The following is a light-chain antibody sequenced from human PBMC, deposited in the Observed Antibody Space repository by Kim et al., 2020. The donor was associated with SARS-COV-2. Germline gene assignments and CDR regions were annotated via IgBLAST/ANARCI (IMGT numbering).Light chain of an antibody. J-gene: IGLJ3*02. CDR1: KLGDKY. Sequence: SYELTQPPSVSVSPGQTAIITCSGDKLGDKYVCWYQQKPGQSPVMIISQDAKRPSRIPERFSGSNSGNTATLTIRGTQAMDEADYYCQAWDSSTAGVFGGGTQLTVL. V-gene: IGLV3-1*01. CDR2: QDA. CDR3: QAWDSSTAGV.